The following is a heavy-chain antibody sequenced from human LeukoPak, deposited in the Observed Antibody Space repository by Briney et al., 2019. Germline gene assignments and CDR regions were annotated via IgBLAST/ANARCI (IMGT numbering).Heavy chain of an antibody. Sequence: GGSLRLSCAASGFTFSSYGMSWVRQAPGKGLEWVSAISGSGGSTYYADSVKGRFTISRDNSKNTLYLQMNSLRAEDTALYYCAKDFSSGYYYFDSWGQGTLVTVSS. V-gene: IGHV3-23*01. CDR2: ISGSGGST. D-gene: IGHD3-22*01. CDR1: GFTFSSYG. CDR3: AKDFSSGYYYFDS. J-gene: IGHJ4*02.